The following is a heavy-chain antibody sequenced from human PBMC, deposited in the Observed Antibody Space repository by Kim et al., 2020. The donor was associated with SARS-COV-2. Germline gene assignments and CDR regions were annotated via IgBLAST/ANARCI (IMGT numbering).Heavy chain of an antibody. CDR1: GGSISSGDYY. D-gene: IGHD2-2*01. Sequence: SETLSLTCTVSGGSISSGDYYWSWIRQPPGKGLEWIGYIYYSGSTYYNPSLKSRVTISVDTSKNQFSLKLSSVTAADTAVYYCARGQLLLDAFDIWGQGTMVTVSS. V-gene: IGHV4-30-4*01. J-gene: IGHJ3*02. CDR2: IYYSGST. CDR3: ARGQLLLDAFDI.